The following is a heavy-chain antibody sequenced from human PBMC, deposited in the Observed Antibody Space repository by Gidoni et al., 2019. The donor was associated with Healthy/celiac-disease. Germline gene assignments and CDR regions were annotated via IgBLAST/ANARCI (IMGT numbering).Heavy chain of an antibody. Sequence: QVQPVQSGAEVKKPGASVKVYCKASGYTFTSYDINWVRQATGQGLEWMGWMNPNSGNTGYAQKFQGSVTMTRNTSISTAYMELSSLRSEDTAVYYCAREVATIIMGGLYYYYGMDVWGQGTTVTVSS. D-gene: IGHD5-12*01. CDR1: GYTFTSYD. J-gene: IGHJ6*02. CDR2: MNPNSGNT. CDR3: AREVATIIMGGLYYYYGMDV. V-gene: IGHV1-8*01.